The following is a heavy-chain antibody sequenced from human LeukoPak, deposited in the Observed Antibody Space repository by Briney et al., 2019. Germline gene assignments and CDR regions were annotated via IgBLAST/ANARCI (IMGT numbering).Heavy chain of an antibody. CDR2: INAGNGNT. D-gene: IGHD5-12*01. CDR3: ARPLDQNSGYDEAYGMDV. CDR1: GYTFTSYA. Sequence: ASVKVSCKASGYTFTSYAMHWVRQAPGQRLEWMGWINAGNGNTKYSQKFQGRVTITRDTSASTTYMELSSLRSEDTAVYYCARPLDQNSGYDEAYGMDVWGQGTTVTVSS. V-gene: IGHV1-3*01. J-gene: IGHJ6*02.